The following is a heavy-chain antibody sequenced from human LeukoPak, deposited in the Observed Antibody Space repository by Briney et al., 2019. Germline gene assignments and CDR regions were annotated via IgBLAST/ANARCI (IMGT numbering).Heavy chain of an antibody. CDR2: ISAYNGNT. Sequence: GASVKVSCKASGYTFTSYGISWVRQAPGQGLEWMGWISAYNGNTNYAQKLQGRVTMTTDTSTSTAYMELRSLRSDDTAVYYCARDQSTEVLLWFGEPRIFGYWGQGTLVTVSS. V-gene: IGHV1-18*01. CDR1: GYTFTSYG. J-gene: IGHJ4*02. CDR3: ARDQSTEVLLWFGEPRIFGY. D-gene: IGHD3-10*01.